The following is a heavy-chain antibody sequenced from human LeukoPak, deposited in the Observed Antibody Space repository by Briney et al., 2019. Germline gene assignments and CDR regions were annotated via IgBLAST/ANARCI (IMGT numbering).Heavy chain of an antibody. CDR2: ISYDGSNK. CDR3: ATATYGSGSYYSDY. D-gene: IGHD3-10*01. CDR1: GFTFSSYG. V-gene: IGHV3-30*03. Sequence: GGSLRLSCAASGFTFSSYGMHWVRQAPGKGLEWVAVISYDGSNKYYADSVKGRFTISRDNSKNTLFLQMNSLGAEDTAVYYCATATYGSGSYYSDYWGQGTLVTVSS. J-gene: IGHJ4*02.